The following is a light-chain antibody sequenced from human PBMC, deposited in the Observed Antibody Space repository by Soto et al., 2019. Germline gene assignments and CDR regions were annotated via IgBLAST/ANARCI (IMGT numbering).Light chain of an antibody. CDR1: QSVSSY. CDR3: QQRSNWPPALT. V-gene: IGKV3-11*01. J-gene: IGKJ4*01. Sequence: EIVLTQSPATLSLSPGERATLSCRASQSVSSYLAWYQQKPCQAPRLLIYDASNRATGIPARFSGSGSGTDFAYTISSLEPEDFAVYYCQQRSNWPPALTFGGGTKVEIK. CDR2: DAS.